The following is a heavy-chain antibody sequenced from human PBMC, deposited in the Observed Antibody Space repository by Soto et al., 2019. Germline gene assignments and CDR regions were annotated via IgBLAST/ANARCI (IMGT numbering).Heavy chain of an antibody. J-gene: IGHJ5*02. CDR1: GGSISSSSYY. CDR3: ARENREYNWNDGSYWFDP. D-gene: IGHD1-1*01. Sequence: SETLSLTCTVSGGSISSSSYYWGWIRQPPGKGLEWIGYIYYSGSTNYNHSLKSRVTISVDTSKNQFSLKLSSVTAADTAVYYCARENREYNWNDGSYWFDPWGQGTLVTVSS. V-gene: IGHV4-61*01. CDR2: IYYSGST.